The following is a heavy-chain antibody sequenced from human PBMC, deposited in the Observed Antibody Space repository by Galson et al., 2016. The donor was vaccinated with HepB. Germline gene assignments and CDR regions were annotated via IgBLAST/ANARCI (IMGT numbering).Heavy chain of an antibody. Sequence: SVKVSCKASGYTLTSYYMNWVRQAPGQGLEWMGWISGYNGDTISAQRLQGRVTMTTDTSTSTAYLVLRSLRADDTAVYYCAKTTYCDVGGSYNSYGLDGWGQGTTVTVSS. D-gene: IGHD2-21*01. CDR3: AKTTYCDVGGSYNSYGLDG. V-gene: IGHV1-18*04. CDR1: GYTLTSYY. J-gene: IGHJ6*02. CDR2: ISGYNGDT.